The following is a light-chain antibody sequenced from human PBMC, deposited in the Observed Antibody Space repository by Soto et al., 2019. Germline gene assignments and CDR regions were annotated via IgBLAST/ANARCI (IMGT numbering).Light chain of an antibody. CDR2: DVS. CDR1: SSDVGGYNY. V-gene: IGLV2-14*01. CDR3: SSYTISNTLV. Sequence: SVLTQPASVSGSPGQSITISCTGTSSDVGGYNYVSWYQQYPGKAPKLMIYDVSNRPSEVSNRFSGSKSGNTASLTISGLQAEDEADYYCSSYTISNTLVFGSGTKVTVL. J-gene: IGLJ1*01.